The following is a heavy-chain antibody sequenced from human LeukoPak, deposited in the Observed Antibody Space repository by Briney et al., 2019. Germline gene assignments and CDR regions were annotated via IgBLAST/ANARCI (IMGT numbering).Heavy chain of an antibody. CDR2: INPSGGST. CDR3: AIPTTVTTVPRDYYGMDV. CDR1: GYTFTVYY. Sequence: GASVKVSFKASGYTFTVYYMHWVRQAPGQGLEWMGIINPSGGSTSYAQKFQGRVTMTRDTSTSTVYMELSSLRSEDTAVYYCAIPTTVTTVPRDYYGMDVWGQGTTVTVSS. D-gene: IGHD4-17*01. J-gene: IGHJ6*02. V-gene: IGHV1-46*01.